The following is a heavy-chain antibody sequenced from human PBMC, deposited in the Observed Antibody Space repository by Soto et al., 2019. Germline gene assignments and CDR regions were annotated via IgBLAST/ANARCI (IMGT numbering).Heavy chain of an antibody. J-gene: IGHJ6*02. CDR2: IHPGDSDA. CDR1: GYSFTSYW. V-gene: IGHV5-51*01. CDR3: ATDTARTYYYYGMDV. Sequence: GASLKISCKGSGYSFTSYWIGWVRQMPGKGLEWMGIIHPGDSDARYSPSFQGQVTISVDKSTSTAYLQWSSLKASDTAMYYCATDTARTYYYYGMDVWGQGTTVTVSS. D-gene: IGHD5-18*01.